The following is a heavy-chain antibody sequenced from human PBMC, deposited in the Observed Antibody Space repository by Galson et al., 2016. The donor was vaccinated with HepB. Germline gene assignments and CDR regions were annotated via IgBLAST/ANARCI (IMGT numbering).Heavy chain of an antibody. CDR2: ISYSGST. V-gene: IGHV4-31*03. D-gene: IGHD1-26*01. J-gene: IGHJ5*02. CDR3: ARAYSGSYCFDP. Sequence: PLSLTCSVSGGSINSGGYYWSWIRHHPGKGLEWIGYISYSGSTYYNPSLRSRVTISIDTSKNQFSLNLSSMTAADTAVYYCARAYSGSYCFDPWGQESLVTVSS. CDR1: GGSINSGGYY.